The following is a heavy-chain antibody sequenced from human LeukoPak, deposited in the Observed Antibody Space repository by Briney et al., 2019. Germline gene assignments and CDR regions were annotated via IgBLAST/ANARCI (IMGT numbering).Heavy chain of an antibody. V-gene: IGHV1-69*05. Sequence: SVKVSCKASGGTFSSYAISWVRQAPGQGLEWMGRIIPIFGTANYAQKFQGRVTITTDESTSTAYMQLSSLRSEDTAVYYWATLDYYDTKNDYWGQGTLVTVSS. CDR2: IIPIFGTA. CDR1: GGTFSSYA. D-gene: IGHD3-22*01. CDR3: ATLDYYDTKNDY. J-gene: IGHJ4*02.